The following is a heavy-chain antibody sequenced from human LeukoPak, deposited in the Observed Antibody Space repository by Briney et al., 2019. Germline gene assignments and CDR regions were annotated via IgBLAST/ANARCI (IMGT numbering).Heavy chain of an antibody. CDR3: VSQQLAPP. CDR1: GFTFSHYW. J-gene: IGHJ5*02. Sequence: GGSLRLSCVASGFTFSHYWMSWVRQAPGKGLHGVANIKEDGSIEDYVDSVKGRFTVSRDNAKNSLYLEMNSLRVEDTAVYYCVSQQLAPPWGQGTLVIVSS. V-gene: IGHV3-7*01. D-gene: IGHD1-1*01. CDR2: IKEDGSIE.